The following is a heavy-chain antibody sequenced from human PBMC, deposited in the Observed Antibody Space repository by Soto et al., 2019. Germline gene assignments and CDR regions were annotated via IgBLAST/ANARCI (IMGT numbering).Heavy chain of an antibody. D-gene: IGHD1-1*01. CDR2: ISGSGGST. J-gene: IGHJ3*02. CDR1: GFTFSSYA. CDR3: ANLPAVHKNDAFDI. Sequence: GGSLILSCAASGFTFSSYAMSWVRQAPGKGLEWVSAISGSGGSTYYADSVKGRFTISRDNSRNTLYLQMNSLRAEDTAVYYCANLPAVHKNDAFDIWGQGTMVTVSS. V-gene: IGHV3-23*01.